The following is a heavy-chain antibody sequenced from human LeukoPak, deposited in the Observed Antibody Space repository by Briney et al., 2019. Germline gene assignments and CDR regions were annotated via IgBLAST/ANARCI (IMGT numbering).Heavy chain of an antibody. V-gene: IGHV3-23*01. D-gene: IGHD6-13*01. CDR2: ISGPGSTT. CDR3: ATGLLTKTHGISWDPFDS. J-gene: IGHJ4*02. Sequence: GGSLRLSCAASGFTFSGYAMTWVRQAPGKGLEWVATISGPGSTTYYADSVKGRFTISRDNSQNTLYLQMNSLRAEDTAIYYCATGLLTKTHGISWDPFDSWGQGTLVSASS. CDR1: GFTFSGYA.